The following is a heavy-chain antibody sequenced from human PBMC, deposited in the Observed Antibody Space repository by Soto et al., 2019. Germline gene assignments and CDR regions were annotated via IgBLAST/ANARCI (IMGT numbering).Heavy chain of an antibody. CDR2: ISYDGSNK. J-gene: IGHJ4*02. V-gene: IGHV3-30*18. CDR3: AKSLFDSSGWYGGYYFDY. CDR1: GFTFSNYG. Sequence: GGSLRLSCAASGFTFSNYGMHWVRQAPGKGLEWVAVISYDGSNKYYADSVKGRFTISRDNSKNTLYLQMNSLRAEDTAVYYCAKSLFDSSGWYGGYYFDYWGQGTLVTVSS. D-gene: IGHD6-19*01.